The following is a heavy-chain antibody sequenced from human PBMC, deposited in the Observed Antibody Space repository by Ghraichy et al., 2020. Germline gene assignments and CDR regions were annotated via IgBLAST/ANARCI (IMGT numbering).Heavy chain of an antibody. CDR3: ARSLLSRNYYYYYMDV. CDR2: IYYSGST. D-gene: IGHD2-2*01. J-gene: IGHJ6*03. V-gene: IGHV4-59*01. CDR1: GGSISSYY. Sequence: SQTLSLTCTVSGGSISSYYWSWIRQPPGKGLEWIGYIYYSGSTNYNPSLKSRVTISVDTSKNQFSLKLSSVTAADTAVYYCARSLLSRNYYYYYMDVWGKGTTVTVSS.